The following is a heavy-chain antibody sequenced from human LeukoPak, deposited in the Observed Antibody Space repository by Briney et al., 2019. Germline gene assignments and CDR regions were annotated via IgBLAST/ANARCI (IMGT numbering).Heavy chain of an antibody. CDR2: MQYDGTIK. D-gene: IGHD6-19*01. Sequence: PGGSLRLSCAASGFTFSSYAMSWVRQAPGKGLEWVAFMQYDGTIKYYADSLKGRFTISRDNSKNTLYLQMNSLRAEDTAVYYCAKEGAKGVAVAGAFDIWGQGTMVTVSS. CDR3: AKEGAKGVAVAGAFDI. J-gene: IGHJ3*02. V-gene: IGHV3-30*02. CDR1: GFTFSSYA.